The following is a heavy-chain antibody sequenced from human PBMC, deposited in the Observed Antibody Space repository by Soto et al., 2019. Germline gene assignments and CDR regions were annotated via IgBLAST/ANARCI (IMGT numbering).Heavy chain of an antibody. Sequence: PSETLSLTCTVSGGSISIYYWSWIRQPPGKGLEWIGYIYYSGSTNYNPSLKSRVTISLNTSKNEVSLRLTSVTAADTAVYYCARLGGYYQALDSWGQGTLVTVS. CDR1: GGSISIYY. J-gene: IGHJ4*02. CDR3: ARLGGYYQALDS. CDR2: IYYSGST. V-gene: IGHV4-59*08. D-gene: IGHD3-22*01.